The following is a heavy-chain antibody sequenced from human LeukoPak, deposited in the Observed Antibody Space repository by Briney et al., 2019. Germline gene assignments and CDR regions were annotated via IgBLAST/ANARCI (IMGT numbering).Heavy chain of an antibody. CDR1: GFTFSDYY. CDR2: IYSGGST. V-gene: IGHV3-53*01. D-gene: IGHD2-2*01. CDR3: ASTHLGYCSSSSCQNDY. J-gene: IGHJ4*02. Sequence: GGSLRLSCAASGFTFSDYYMTWIRQAPGKGLEWVSVIYSGGSTYYADSVKGRFTISRDNSKNTLYLQMNSLRAEDTAVYYCASTHLGYCSSSSCQNDYWGQGTLVTVSS.